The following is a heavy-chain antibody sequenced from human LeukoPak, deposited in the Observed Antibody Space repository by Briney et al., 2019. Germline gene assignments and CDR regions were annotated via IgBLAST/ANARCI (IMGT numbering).Heavy chain of an antibody. V-gene: IGHV3-53*01. Sequence: PGGSVRLSCAASGFTVSSNYMSWVRQASGKGLEWVSVIYSGGSTYYADSVKGRFTISRDNSKNTLYLQMNSLRAEDTAVYYCARGGAYYYYGMDVWGQGTTVTVSS. CDR1: GFTVSSNY. CDR2: IYSGGST. CDR3: ARGGAYYYYGMDV. D-gene: IGHD1-26*01. J-gene: IGHJ6*02.